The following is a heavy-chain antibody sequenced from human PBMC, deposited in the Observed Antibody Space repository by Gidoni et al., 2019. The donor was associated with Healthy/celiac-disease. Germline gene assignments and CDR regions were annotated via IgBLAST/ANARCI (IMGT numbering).Heavy chain of an antibody. CDR2: ISSSSSYI. V-gene: IGHV3-21*01. CDR3: ARDLCSGGSCYSRLPRTRLD. Sequence: EVQLVESGGGLVKPGESLKLSCDAYVSTCSSYSMTWVRRAPGKGLEWDSSISSSSSYIDYADSVKGRFTISRDNAKNSLYLQMNSLRAEDTAVYYCARDLCSGGSCYSRLPRTRLDWGQGTLVTVSS. J-gene: IGHJ4*02. D-gene: IGHD2-15*01. CDR1: VSTCSSYS.